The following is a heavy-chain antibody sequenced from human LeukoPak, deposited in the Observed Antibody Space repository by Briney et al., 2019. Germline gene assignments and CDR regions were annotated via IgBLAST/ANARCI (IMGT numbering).Heavy chain of an antibody. Sequence: GGSLRLSCAASGFTFSRYSINWVRQAPGKGLEWVSFISTSSSYIHYADSVKGRFTISRDNARNSLYLQMNSLRAQDTAVYYCARVVDTPMVLYGAFDIWGQGTMVTVSS. V-gene: IGHV3-21*01. CDR3: ARVVDTPMVLYGAFDI. J-gene: IGHJ3*02. D-gene: IGHD5-18*01. CDR1: GFTFSRYS. CDR2: ISTSSSYI.